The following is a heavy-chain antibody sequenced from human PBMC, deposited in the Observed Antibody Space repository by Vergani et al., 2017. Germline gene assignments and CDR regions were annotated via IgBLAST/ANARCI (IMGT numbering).Heavy chain of an antibody. J-gene: IGHJ6*02. Sequence: EVQLVESGGGLVQPGGSLRLSCAASGFTFSSYSMNWVRQAPGKGLEWVSYISSSSSTIYYADSVKGRFTISRDNAKNSLYLQMNSLRAEDTAVYYCARDLGIVGAPYYYYYYGMDVWGQGP. CDR2: ISSSSSTI. V-gene: IGHV3-48*01. CDR1: GFTFSSYS. D-gene: IGHD1-26*01. CDR3: ARDLGIVGAPYYYYYYGMDV.